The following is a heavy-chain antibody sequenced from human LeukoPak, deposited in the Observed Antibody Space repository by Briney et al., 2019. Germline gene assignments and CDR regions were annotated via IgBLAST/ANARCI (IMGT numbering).Heavy chain of an antibody. D-gene: IGHD3-22*01. CDR1: GYTFTSYA. J-gene: IGHJ4*02. CDR3: AREYPRGSRHMGVGGGDSSGPYYFDY. Sequence: GASVKVSCKASGYTFTSYAMHWVRQAPGQRLEWMGWINAGNGNTKYSQKFQGRVTITRDTSASTAYMELSSLRSEDTAVYYCAREYPRGSRHMGVGGGDSSGPYYFDYWGQGTLVTVSS. CDR2: INAGNGNT. V-gene: IGHV1-3*01.